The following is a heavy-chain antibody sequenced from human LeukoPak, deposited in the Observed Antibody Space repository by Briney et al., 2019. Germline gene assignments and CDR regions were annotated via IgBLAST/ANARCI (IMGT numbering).Heavy chain of an antibody. CDR3: ASSGPYNWFDP. Sequence: PSETLSLTCTVSGGSISSYYWSWIRQPAGKGLEWIGRIYTSGSTNYNPSLKSRVTMSVDTSKNQFSLKLSSVTAADTAMYYCASSGPYNWFDPWGQGTLVTVSS. CDR2: IYTSGST. J-gene: IGHJ5*02. V-gene: IGHV4-4*07. CDR1: GGSISSYY.